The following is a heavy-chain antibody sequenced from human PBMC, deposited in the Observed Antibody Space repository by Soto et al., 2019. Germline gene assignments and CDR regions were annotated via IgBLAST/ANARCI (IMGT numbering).Heavy chain of an antibody. V-gene: IGHV1-3*01. CDR3: ARFTGYSSSWYGGDAFDI. CDR1: GYTFTSYA. CDR2: INAGNGNT. Sequence: GASVKVSCKASGYTFTSYAMHWVRQAPGQRLEWMGWINAGNGNTKYSQKFQGRVTITRDTSASTAYMELSSLRSEDTAVYYFARFTGYSSSWYGGDAFDIWGQGTMVTVSS. D-gene: IGHD6-13*01. J-gene: IGHJ3*02.